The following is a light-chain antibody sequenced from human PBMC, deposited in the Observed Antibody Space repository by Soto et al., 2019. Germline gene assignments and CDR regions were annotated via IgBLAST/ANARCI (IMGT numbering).Light chain of an antibody. V-gene: IGLV2-8*01. J-gene: IGLJ2*01. CDR3: SSYAGTYVV. CDR1: SSDVGGYNY. Sequence: QSVLTQPPSASGSPGQSVTISCTGTSSDVGGYNYVSWYQEHPGKAPKLMIYEVSKRPSGVPDRFSVSQSGNTASLTVSGLQAEDEADYYCSSYAGTYVVFGGGTKLTVL. CDR2: EVS.